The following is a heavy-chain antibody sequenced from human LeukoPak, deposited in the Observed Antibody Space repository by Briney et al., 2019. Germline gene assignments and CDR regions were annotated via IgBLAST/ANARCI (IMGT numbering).Heavy chain of an antibody. J-gene: IGHJ3*02. D-gene: IGHD1-26*01. CDR2: INPNNDGS. CDR3: ARKRGVGVDTNAFDM. Sequence: ASVKVSCKASGYTFTSYDINWMRQATGQGLEWMGWINPNNDGSVYAQKFQGRVTMTRDTSINTVYMELYRLKSDDTAVYYCARKRGVGVDTNAFDMWGQGTMVTVSS. CDR1: GYTFTSYD. V-gene: IGHV1-2*02.